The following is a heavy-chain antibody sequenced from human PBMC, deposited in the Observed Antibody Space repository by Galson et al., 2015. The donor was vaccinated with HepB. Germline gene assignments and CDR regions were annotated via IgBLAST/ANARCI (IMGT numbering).Heavy chain of an antibody. CDR1: GFTFSSYG. D-gene: IGHD2-2*01. V-gene: IGHV3-33*06. CDR2: IWYDGSNK. Sequence: SLRLSCAASGFTFSSYGMHWVRQAPGKGLEWVAVIWYDGSNKYYADSVKGRFTISRDNSKDTLYLQMNSLRAEDTAVCYCAKDQLPPVYYYGMDVWGQGTTVTVSS. J-gene: IGHJ6*02. CDR3: AKDQLPPVYYYGMDV.